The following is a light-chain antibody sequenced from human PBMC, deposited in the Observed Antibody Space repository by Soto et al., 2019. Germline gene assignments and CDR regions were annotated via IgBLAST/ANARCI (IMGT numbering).Light chain of an antibody. Sequence: QSALTQPASMSGSPGQSITISCTGTSSDIGGFHYVSWYQQHPGKAPKLIIYEVSNRPSGVSNRFSGSKSGNTASLSISGLRAEDESNYYCSSYSSTYTRVLFGGGTKVTVL. J-gene: IGLJ2*01. CDR2: EVS. V-gene: IGLV2-14*01. CDR1: SSDIGGFHY. CDR3: SSYSSTYTRVL.